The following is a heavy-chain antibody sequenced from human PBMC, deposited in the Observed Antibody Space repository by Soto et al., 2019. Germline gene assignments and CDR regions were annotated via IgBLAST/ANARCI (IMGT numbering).Heavy chain of an antibody. Sequence: QVQLVQSGAEVKKPGASVKVSCKASGYICIRYGISWVREAPGHGLEGMGWISAYKGDTNYAQKVQGRVTMTTDTSTSTAYMEVRSLRFDDTAVYYCARTSYVWGSYRSDDALDIWGQGTMVTVSS. J-gene: IGHJ3*02. CDR3: ARTSYVWGSYRSDDALDI. CDR1: GYICIRYG. D-gene: IGHD3-16*02. V-gene: IGHV1-18*01. CDR2: ISAYKGDT.